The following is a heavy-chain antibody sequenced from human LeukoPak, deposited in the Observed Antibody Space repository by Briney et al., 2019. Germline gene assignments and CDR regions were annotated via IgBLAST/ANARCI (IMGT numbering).Heavy chain of an antibody. J-gene: IGHJ3*02. CDR3: AREITMIVVNIGTDAFDI. CDR2: IYYSGST. CDR1: GGSISSSSYY. D-gene: IGHD3-22*01. Sequence: SETLSLTCTVSGGSISSSSYYWGWIRQPPGKGLEWIGSIYYSGSTYYNPSLKSRVTISVDTSKNQFSLKLSSVTAADTAVYYCAREITMIVVNIGTDAFDIWGQGTMVTVSS. V-gene: IGHV4-39*02.